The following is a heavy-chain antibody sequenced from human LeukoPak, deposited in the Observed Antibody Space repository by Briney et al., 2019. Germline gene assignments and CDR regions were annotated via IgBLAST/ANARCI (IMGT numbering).Heavy chain of an antibody. CDR1: GYTFTSYD. D-gene: IGHD7-27*01. J-gene: IGHJ4*02. CDR3: AKADWGSNTHTTDH. V-gene: IGHV1-8*01. Sequence: ASVKVSCKASGYTFTSYDINWVRQATGQGLEWMGWMNPNSGNTGYAQKFQGRVTMTRNTSISTAYMELSSLRSEDTAVYYCAKADWGSNTHTTDHWGQGTLVTVSS. CDR2: MNPNSGNT.